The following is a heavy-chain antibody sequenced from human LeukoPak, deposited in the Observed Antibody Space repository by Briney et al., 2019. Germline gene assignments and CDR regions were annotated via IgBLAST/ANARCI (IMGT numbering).Heavy chain of an antibody. D-gene: IGHD3-22*01. CDR2: INHSGST. V-gene: IGHV4-34*01. Sequence: SETLSLTCAVYGRSFSGSYWSWIRQPPGRGLEWIGEINHSGSTNYNPSLKSRVTISVDTSRNQFSLNLSSVTAADTAVYYCARGLISSGLHDAFDIWGQGTMVTVSS. J-gene: IGHJ3*02. CDR1: GRSFSGSY. CDR3: ARGLISSGLHDAFDI.